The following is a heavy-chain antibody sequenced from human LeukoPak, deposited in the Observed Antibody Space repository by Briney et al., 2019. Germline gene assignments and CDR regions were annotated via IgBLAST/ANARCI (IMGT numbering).Heavy chain of an antibody. CDR1: GGSFSGYY. CDR2: INHSGST. CDR3: ARESVERRFDY. D-gene: IGHD5-24*01. J-gene: IGHJ4*02. Sequence: SETLSLTCAVYGGSFSGYYWSWIRQPPGKGLEWIGEINHSGSTNYNPSLKSRVTISVDTSKNQFSLQLSSVTPEDTAVYYCARESVERRFDYWGQGILVTVSS. V-gene: IGHV4-34*01.